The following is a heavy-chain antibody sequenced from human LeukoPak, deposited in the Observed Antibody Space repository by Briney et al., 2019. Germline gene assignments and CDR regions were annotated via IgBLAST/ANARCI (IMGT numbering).Heavy chain of an antibody. CDR1: GFTFSSYA. V-gene: IGHV3-23*01. J-gene: IGHJ4*02. D-gene: IGHD2-2*02. CDR2: ISGSGGST. Sequence: RPGGSLRLSCAASGFTFSSYAMSWVRQAPGKGLEWVSAISGSGGSTYYADSVKGRFTISRDNSKNTLYLQMNSLRAEDTAVYYCAKSAVVVPAAIPSRPNPPPDQSFDYWGQGTLVSVSS. CDR3: AKSAVVVPAAIPSRPNPPPDQSFDY.